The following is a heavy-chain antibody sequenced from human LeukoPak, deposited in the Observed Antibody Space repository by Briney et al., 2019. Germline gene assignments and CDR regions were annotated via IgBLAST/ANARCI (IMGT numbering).Heavy chain of an antibody. CDR1: GYSFGSYW. D-gene: IGHD3-3*01. V-gene: IGHV5-51*01. Sequence: EESLKISCKGSGYSFGSYWIGWVRQMPGKGLEWMGIIYPGDSDTRYSPSFQGQVTISADKSISTAYLQWNSLKASDTAMYYCARQSGHLDFDYWGQGTLVTVSS. J-gene: IGHJ4*02. CDR3: ARQSGHLDFDY. CDR2: IYPGDSDT.